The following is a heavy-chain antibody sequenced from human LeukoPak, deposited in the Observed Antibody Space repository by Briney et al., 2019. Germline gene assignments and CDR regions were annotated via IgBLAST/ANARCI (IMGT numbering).Heavy chain of an antibody. V-gene: IGHV3-9*01. D-gene: IGHD3-22*01. CDR3: AKGFTRDYYDSSGYFDY. Sequence: GGSLRLSCAASGFTVSSNYMSWVRQAPGKGLEWVSGISWNSGSIGYADSVKGRFTISRDNAKNSLYLQMNSLRAEDTALYYCAKGFTRDYYDSSGYFDYWGQGTLVTVSS. CDR1: GFTVSSNY. J-gene: IGHJ4*02. CDR2: ISWNSGSI.